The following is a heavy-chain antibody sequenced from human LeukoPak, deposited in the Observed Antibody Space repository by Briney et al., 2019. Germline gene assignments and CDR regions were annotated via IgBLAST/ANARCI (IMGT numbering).Heavy chain of an antibody. CDR2: IYYSGST. J-gene: IGHJ4*02. D-gene: IGHD3-22*01. Sequence: PSETLSLTCSVSGGSISSYYWSWIRQPPGKGLEWIGYIYYSGSTNYNSSLKSRVTISVDTSKNQFSLRLSSVTAADTAVYYCARATGYIVEDYFDYWGQGTLVTVSS. CDR3: ARATGYIVEDYFDY. CDR1: GGSISSYY. V-gene: IGHV4-59*01.